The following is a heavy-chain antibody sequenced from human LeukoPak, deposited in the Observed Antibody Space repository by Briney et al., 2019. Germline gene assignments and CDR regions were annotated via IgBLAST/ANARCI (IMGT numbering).Heavy chain of an antibody. CDR2: ISYDGSDK. CDR3: AKRWYFDL. Sequence: GGSLRLSCAASGFTFSSYWMSWVRQAPGKGLEWVAVISYDGSDKYYADSVKGRFTISRDNSKNTVYLQMNSLRPEDTAVYYCAKRWYFDLWGRGTLVTVSS. V-gene: IGHV3-30*18. CDR1: GFTFSSYW. J-gene: IGHJ2*01.